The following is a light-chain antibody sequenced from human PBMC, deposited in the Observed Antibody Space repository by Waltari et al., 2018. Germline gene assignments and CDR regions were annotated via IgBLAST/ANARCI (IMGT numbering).Light chain of an antibody. Sequence: QSALTQPPSVSGSPGQSVTISCTGTSSDVGSYNRVSWYQQPPGTAPKFMIYEVTNRPYGVPDRFSGSKAGNTASLTISGRQADDEADYYCSSYTIRSTWVFGGGTRVTVL. CDR3: SSYTIRSTWV. CDR1: SSDVGSYNR. V-gene: IGLV2-18*02. J-gene: IGLJ2*01. CDR2: EVT.